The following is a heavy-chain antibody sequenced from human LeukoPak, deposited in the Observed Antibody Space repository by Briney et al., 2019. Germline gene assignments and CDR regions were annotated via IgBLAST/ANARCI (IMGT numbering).Heavy chain of an antibody. D-gene: IGHD6-19*01. CDR3: ARAAGGSGWSNWFDP. V-gene: IGHV1-2*02. CDR1: GYTFTNYY. CDR2: INPKSGGT. J-gene: IGHJ5*02. Sequence: ASVKVSCKASGYTFTNYYMHWVRQAPGLGFEWMGWINPKSGGTSYPQKFQGRVTMTRDTSTSTVYMELSSLRSEDTAVYYCARAAGGSGWSNWFDPWGQGTLVTVSS.